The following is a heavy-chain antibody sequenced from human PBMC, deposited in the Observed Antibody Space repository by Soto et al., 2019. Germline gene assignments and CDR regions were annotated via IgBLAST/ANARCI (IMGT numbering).Heavy chain of an antibody. CDR1: GFTFSSAP. V-gene: IGHV3-23*01. CDR2: ISGSGGST. D-gene: IGHD2-8*01. J-gene: IGHJ4*02. CDR3: AKVRGVEMEYFDY. Sequence: GGSLILACADSGFTFSSAPVSWVRQAPGKGLEWVSAISGSGGSTYYADSVKGRFIISRDNSKNTLYLQMNSLRDEDTAVYYCAKVRGVEMEYFDYWGQGTRVTV.